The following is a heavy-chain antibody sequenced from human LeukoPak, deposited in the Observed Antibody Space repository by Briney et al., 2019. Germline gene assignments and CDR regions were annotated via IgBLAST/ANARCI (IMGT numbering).Heavy chain of an antibody. CDR2: INSYGSST. CDR1: GFIFSTYS. V-gene: IGHV3-74*01. CDR3: ARDKEDSSGFPLGY. J-gene: IGHJ4*02. Sequence: GGSLRLSCAASGFIFSTYSMNWVRQAPGKGLEWVSRINSYGSSTSYADSVKGRFTISRDNAKNTLYLQMNSLRAEDTAVYYCARDKEDSSGFPLGYWGQGTLVTVSS. D-gene: IGHD3-22*01.